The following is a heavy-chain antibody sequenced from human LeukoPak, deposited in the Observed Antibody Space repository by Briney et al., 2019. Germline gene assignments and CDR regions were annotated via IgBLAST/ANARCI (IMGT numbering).Heavy chain of an antibody. Sequence: ASVKVSCKASGYTFTGYYMHWVRQAPGQGLEWMGLINPNSGGTNYAQKFQGRVTMTRDTSISTAYMELSRLRSDDTAVYYCARGNYDSSGQGAFDIWGQGTMVTVSS. D-gene: IGHD3-22*01. V-gene: IGHV1-2*02. CDR3: ARGNYDSSGQGAFDI. CDR2: INPNSGGT. CDR1: GYTFTGYY. J-gene: IGHJ3*02.